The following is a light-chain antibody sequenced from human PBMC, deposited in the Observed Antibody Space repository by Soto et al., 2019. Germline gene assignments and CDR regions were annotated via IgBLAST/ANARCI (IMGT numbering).Light chain of an antibody. CDR1: SIDVGGYNY. V-gene: IGLV2-11*01. CDR3: CSYAGSYYV. CDR2: DVS. J-gene: IGLJ1*01. Sequence: QSALTQPRSVSGSPGQSVTISCTGTSIDVGGYNYVSWYQQHPGKAPKLMIYDVSKRPSGVPDRFSGSKSGNTASLTISGLQAEVEADYYCCSYAGSYYVFGTGTK.